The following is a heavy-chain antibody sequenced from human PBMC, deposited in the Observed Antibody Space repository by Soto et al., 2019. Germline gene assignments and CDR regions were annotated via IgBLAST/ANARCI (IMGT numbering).Heavy chain of an antibody. D-gene: IGHD3-16*01. CDR1: GFALSSFP. CDR3: AKGILSATIGPYAMDV. CDR2: ISYDGNYI. V-gene: IGHV3-30*18. Sequence: QVQLVESGGGVVQPGASWSLSCEASGFALSSFPMPWVRQAPGRGLGGGGVISYDGNYIYYADSVKGRFTISRDNSKNTLYVQVNSLRPEDTAVYYCAKGILSATIGPYAMDVWGQGTTVTVSS. J-gene: IGHJ6*02.